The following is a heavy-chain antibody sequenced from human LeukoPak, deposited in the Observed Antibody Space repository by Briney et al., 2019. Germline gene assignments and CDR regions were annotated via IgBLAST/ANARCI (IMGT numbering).Heavy chain of an antibody. Sequence: SETLSLTCTVSGGSISNYFWSWIGQPPGKGLEGIGYIYYSGGTNYNPSLKSRVTISVDTSKNQFSLKLSSVTAADTAVYYCARPSRSVSTAGAFDIWGQGTMVTVSS. V-gene: IGHV4-59*01. D-gene: IGHD5/OR15-5a*01. CDR2: IYYSGGT. J-gene: IGHJ3*02. CDR3: ARPSRSVSTAGAFDI. CDR1: GGSISNYF.